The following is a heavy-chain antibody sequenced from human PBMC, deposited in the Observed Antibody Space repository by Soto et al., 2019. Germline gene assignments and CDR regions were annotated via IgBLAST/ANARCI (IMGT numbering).Heavy chain of an antibody. J-gene: IGHJ6*02. Sequence: GAPGKVSRQAFGGTLSRYSINWVRQAPGQRPERMGGFIPIFGTANYAQKFQGRVTITADESTSTAYMELSSLRSEDTAVYYCATGLNRLVVTAHSPIYYYYGMDVWGQGTTVTVSS. D-gene: IGHD2-21*02. V-gene: IGHV1-69*13. CDR1: GGTLSRYS. CDR2: FIPIFGTA. CDR3: ATGLNRLVVTAHSPIYYYYGMDV.